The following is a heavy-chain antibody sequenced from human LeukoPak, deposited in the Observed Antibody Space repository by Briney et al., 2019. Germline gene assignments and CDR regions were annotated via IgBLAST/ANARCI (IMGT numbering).Heavy chain of an antibody. V-gene: IGHV4-4*02. CDR2: IYHSGST. J-gene: IGHJ5*02. CDR1: GGSISSSNW. CDR3: ARNPVGIITTHPNWFDP. D-gene: IGHD3-3*01. Sequence: SETLSLTCAVSGGSISSSNWWSWVRQPPGKGLEWIGEIYHSGSTNCNPSLESRVTISVDKSKNQFSLKLNSVTAADTAVYYCARNPVGIITTHPNWFDPWGQGTLVTVSS.